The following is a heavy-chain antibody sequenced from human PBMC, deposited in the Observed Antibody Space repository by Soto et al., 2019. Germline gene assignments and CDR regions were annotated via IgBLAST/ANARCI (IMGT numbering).Heavy chain of an antibody. CDR2: INPSGGST. Sequence: ASVKVSCKASGYAFTSYYMHWVRQAPGQGLEWMGIINPSGGSTSYAQKFQGRVTMTRDTSTSTVYMKLSSLRSEDTAVYYCAREPVRFYGDAETFNWGQGTLVTVSS. V-gene: IGHV1-46*01. J-gene: IGHJ4*02. CDR1: GYAFTSYY. CDR3: AREPVRFYGDAETFN. D-gene: IGHD4-17*01.